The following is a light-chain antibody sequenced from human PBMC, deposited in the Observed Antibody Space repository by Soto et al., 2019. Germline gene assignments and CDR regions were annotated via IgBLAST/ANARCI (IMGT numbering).Light chain of an antibody. J-gene: IGKJ4*01. Sequence: IVLTQSPATLSLSPGEGATLSCRASQSIGDYVAWFQQKPGQAPRLLIYDGSNRAVGIPARFSGSASRTDSTLTISSLEPEDFAVYYCQQRSAWPLTFGGGTRVEI. CDR3: QQRSAWPLT. V-gene: IGKV3-11*01. CDR2: DGS. CDR1: QSIGDY.